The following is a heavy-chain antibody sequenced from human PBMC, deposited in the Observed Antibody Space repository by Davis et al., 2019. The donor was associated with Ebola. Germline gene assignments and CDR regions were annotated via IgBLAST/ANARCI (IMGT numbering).Heavy chain of an antibody. Sequence: GESLKISCAASGFTFSSYGMHWVRQAPGKGLEWVAVIWYDGSNKYYADSVKGRFTISRDNSKNTLYLQMNSLRAEDTAVYYCARGGGYSSSWCDYWGQGARVTVSS. CDR3: ARGGGYSSSWCDY. CDR2: IWYDGSNK. D-gene: IGHD6-13*01. J-gene: IGHJ4*02. CDR1: GFTFSSYG. V-gene: IGHV3-33*01.